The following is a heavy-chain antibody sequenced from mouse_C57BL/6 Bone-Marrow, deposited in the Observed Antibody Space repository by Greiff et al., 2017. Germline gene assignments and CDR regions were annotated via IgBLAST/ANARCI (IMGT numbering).Heavy chain of an antibody. Sequence: EVKLVESGGGLVKPGGSLKLSCAASGFTFSSYTMSWVRQTPEKRLEWVATISGGGGNTYYPDSVKGRFTISRDNAKNTLYLQMSSLRSEDTALYYCASLYYYGSSYPPWFAYWGQGTLVTDSA. V-gene: IGHV5-9*01. CDR2: ISGGGGNT. J-gene: IGHJ3*01. CDR3: ASLYYYGSSYPPWFAY. CDR1: GFTFSSYT. D-gene: IGHD1-1*01.